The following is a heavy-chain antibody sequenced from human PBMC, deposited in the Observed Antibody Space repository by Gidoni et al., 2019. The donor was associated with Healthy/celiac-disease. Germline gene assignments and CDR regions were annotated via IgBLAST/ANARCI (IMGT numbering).Heavy chain of an antibody. CDR1: GFPFRSFA. D-gene: IGHD3-3*01. Sequence: QVQLVESGGGVVQPGRSLRLSCAASGFPFRSFALHWVRQAPGKGLEWVAGKSYDGSNKYYADSGKGRFTISRDNSKNTLYLQMNSLRAEDTAVYYCARDPYDFWSGYYPWNYGMDVWGQGTTVTVSS. CDR2: KSYDGSNK. J-gene: IGHJ6*02. CDR3: ARDPYDFWSGYYPWNYGMDV. V-gene: IGHV3-30-3*01.